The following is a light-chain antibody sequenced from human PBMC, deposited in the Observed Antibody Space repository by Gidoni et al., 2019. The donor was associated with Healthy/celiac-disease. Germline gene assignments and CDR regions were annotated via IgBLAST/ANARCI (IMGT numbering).Light chain of an antibody. Sequence: QPVLTQSPSVSAAPGQKVTISGSGSRSNIGTNYVSWYQQLPGTAPKLLIYDNNKRPSGIPDRFSGSKSGTSVTLDITGLQTGDEADYYCGTWDSSLSAGVFGGGTKVTVL. V-gene: IGLV1-51*01. J-gene: IGLJ3*02. CDR2: DNN. CDR1: RSNIGTNY. CDR3: GTWDSSLSAGV.